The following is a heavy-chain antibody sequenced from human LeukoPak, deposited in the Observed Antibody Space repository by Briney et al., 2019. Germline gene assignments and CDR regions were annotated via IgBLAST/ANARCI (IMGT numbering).Heavy chain of an antibody. J-gene: IGHJ5*02. CDR1: GGSISGYY. CDR3: ANFRTGTILVT. D-gene: IGHD1-7*01. CDR2: IYTSGST. Sequence: PSETLSLTCAVSGGSISGYYWSWIRQPAGKGLEWIGRIYTSGSTNYNPSLKSRVTMSVDTSKNQFSLKLSSVTAADTAVYYCANFRTGTILVTWGQGILVTVSS. V-gene: IGHV4-4*07.